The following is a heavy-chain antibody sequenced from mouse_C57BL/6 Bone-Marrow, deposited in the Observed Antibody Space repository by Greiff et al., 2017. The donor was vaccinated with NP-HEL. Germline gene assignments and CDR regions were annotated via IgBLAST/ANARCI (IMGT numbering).Heavy chain of an antibody. J-gene: IGHJ3*01. CDR3: ARETSYDSFAY. CDR1: GFTFSSYA. CDR2: ISDGGSYT. V-gene: IGHV5-4*01. Sequence: DVQLVESGGGLVKPGGSLKLSCAASGFTFSSYAMSWVRQTPEKRLEWVATISDGGSYTYYPDNVKGRFTISRDNAKNNLYLQMSHLKSEDTAMYYCARETSYDSFAYWGQGTLVTVSA. D-gene: IGHD2-4*01.